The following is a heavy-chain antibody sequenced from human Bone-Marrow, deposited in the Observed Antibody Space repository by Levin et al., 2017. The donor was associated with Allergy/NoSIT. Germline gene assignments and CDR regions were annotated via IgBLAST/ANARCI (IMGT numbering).Heavy chain of an antibody. CDR3: ARHCCDPLRRTSCYRRPGWYFDL. CDR1: GGSIDNYSYY. J-gene: IGHJ2*01. V-gene: IGHV4-39*01. Sequence: SETLSLTCSVSGGSIDNYSYYWGWIRQPPGKGLEWIGSIYFSGTTYYSPSFNSRASISVDRAQNQFSVKLSSVTASDTAVYYCARHCCDPLRRTSCYRRPGWYFDLWGRGTLVSVSS. D-gene: IGHD2-2*01. CDR2: IYFSGTT.